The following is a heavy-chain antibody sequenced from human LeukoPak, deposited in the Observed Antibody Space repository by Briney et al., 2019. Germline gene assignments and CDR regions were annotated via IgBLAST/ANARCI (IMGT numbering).Heavy chain of an antibody. CDR1: GYNFISYL. J-gene: IGHJ5*02. V-gene: IGHV1-18*01. CDR3: ARGARALGFDP. Sequence: GASVKVSCKASGYNFISYLISWVRQAPGQGLEWMGWISAYNGNTNYAQKFQGRVTMTIDTSTSTANMELRSLRSDDTAVYYCARGARALGFDPWGQGTLVTVSS. CDR2: ISAYNGNT.